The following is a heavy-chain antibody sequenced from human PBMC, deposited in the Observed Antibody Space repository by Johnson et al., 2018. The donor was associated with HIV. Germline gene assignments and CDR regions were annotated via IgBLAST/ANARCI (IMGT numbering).Heavy chain of an antibody. CDR2: IYSGGST. CDR3: ARDYGDYVDDAFDI. J-gene: IGHJ3*02. V-gene: IGHV3-66*01. Sequence: VQLVESGGGLVQPGGSLRLSCAASGFTFSNYDMHWVRQVTGQGLEWVSLIYSGGSTYYADSVKGRFTISRDNSKNTLYLQMNSLRAADTALYYCARDYGDYVDDAFDIWGQGTMVTVSS. CDR1: GFTFSNYD. D-gene: IGHD4-17*01.